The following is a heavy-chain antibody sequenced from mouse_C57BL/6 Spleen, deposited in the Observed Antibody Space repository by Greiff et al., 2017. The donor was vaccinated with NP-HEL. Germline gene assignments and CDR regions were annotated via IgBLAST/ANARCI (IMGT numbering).Heavy chain of an antibody. Sequence: QVQLKQSGTELVKPGASVKLSCKASGYTFTSYWMHWVKQRPGQGLEWIGNINPSNGGTNYNEKFKSKATLTVDKSSSTAYMQLSSLTSEDSAVYYCANYYGSSYWYFDVWGTGTTVTVSS. J-gene: IGHJ1*03. V-gene: IGHV1-53*01. D-gene: IGHD1-1*01. CDR2: INPSNGGT. CDR3: ANYYGSSYWYFDV. CDR1: GYTFTSYW.